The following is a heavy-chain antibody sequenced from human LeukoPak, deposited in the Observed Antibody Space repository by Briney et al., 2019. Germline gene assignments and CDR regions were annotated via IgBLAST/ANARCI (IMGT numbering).Heavy chain of an antibody. V-gene: IGHV4-4*02. CDR3: AGESPGIDAFDI. CDR2: MYQDGRT. J-gene: IGHJ3*02. Sequence: PSETLSLTCAVSGASISSGNWWRWVRQPPGMGLEWIGEMYQDGRTNSYPSLKSRVTISVDTSKNQFSLKLSSVTAADTAVYYCAGESPGIDAFDIWGQGTMVTVSS. CDR1: GASISSGNW. D-gene: IGHD3-10*01.